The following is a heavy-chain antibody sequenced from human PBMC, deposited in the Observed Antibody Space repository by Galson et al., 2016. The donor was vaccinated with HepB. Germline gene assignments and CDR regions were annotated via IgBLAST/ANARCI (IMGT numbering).Heavy chain of an antibody. CDR1: GYTFTDYW. J-gene: IGHJ4*02. Sequence: QSGAEVKKPGESLKISCKASGYTFTDYWIGWVRQMPGQGLEWMGIIFPRDFDTRYSPSFQGQVTISADKSITTAYLQWSSLKASDTAIYYCTRQNFETWGQGTLVTVSS. CDR2: IFPRDFDT. CDR3: TRQNFET. V-gene: IGHV5-51*01. D-gene: IGHD3-9*01.